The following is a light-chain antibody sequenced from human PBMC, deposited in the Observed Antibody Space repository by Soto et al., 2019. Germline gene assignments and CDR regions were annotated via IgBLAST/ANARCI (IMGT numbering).Light chain of an antibody. CDR1: QGISSY. CDR3: QQLNSYPRFT. J-gene: IGKJ3*01. V-gene: IGKV1-9*01. Sequence: DIQLTQSPSFPSASVGDRVTITCRASQGISSYLAWYQQKPGKAPKLLIYAASTLQSGVPSRFSGSGSGTEFTLTISCLQPEDFATYFCQQLNSYPRFTFGPGTKVDIK. CDR2: AAS.